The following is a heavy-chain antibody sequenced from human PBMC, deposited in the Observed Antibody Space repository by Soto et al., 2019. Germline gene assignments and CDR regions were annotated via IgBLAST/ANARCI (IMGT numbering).Heavy chain of an antibody. CDR1: GFTFSSYS. Sequence: PGGSLRLSCAASGFTFSSYSMNWVRQAPGKGLEWVSSISSSSSYIYYADSVKGRFTISRDNAKNSLYLQMNSLRAEDTAVYYCARDFKGQLERLDVPYYFDYWGQGTLVTVSS. V-gene: IGHV3-21*01. J-gene: IGHJ4*02. D-gene: IGHD1-1*01. CDR3: ARDFKGQLERLDVPYYFDY. CDR2: ISSSSSYI.